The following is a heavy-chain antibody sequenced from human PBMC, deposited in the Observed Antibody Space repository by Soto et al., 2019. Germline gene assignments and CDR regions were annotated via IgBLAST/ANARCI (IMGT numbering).Heavy chain of an antibody. CDR3: AKSQGGWYVFDY. V-gene: IGHV3-23*01. J-gene: IGHJ4*02. Sequence: GGSLRLSCAASGFTFSSYAMSWVRQAPGKGLEWVSSISSSGGTAYYADSVKGRLTISRDNSRNTLYLQMNSLRAEDTAVYYCAKSQGGWYVFDYWGQGTLVTVSS. D-gene: IGHD6-19*01. CDR2: ISSSGGTA. CDR1: GFTFSSYA.